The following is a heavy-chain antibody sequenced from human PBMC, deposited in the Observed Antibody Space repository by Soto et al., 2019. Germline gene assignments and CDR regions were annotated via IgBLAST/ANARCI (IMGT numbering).Heavy chain of an antibody. V-gene: IGHV3-9*01. CDR3: AKETQANLGTGAFDF. D-gene: IGHD7-27*01. Sequence: DLEWVSSISWNSDSIEYADSVKGRFNISRDNAKNSLYLQMNSLRFEDTAIYYCAKETQANLGTGAFDFWGQGALVTVSS. J-gene: IGHJ4*02. CDR2: ISWNSDSI.